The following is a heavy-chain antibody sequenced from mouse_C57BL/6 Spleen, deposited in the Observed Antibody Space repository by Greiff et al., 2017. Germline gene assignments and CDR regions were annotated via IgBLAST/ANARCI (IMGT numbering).Heavy chain of an antibody. CDR2: INYDGSST. V-gene: IGHV5-16*01. CDR3: ARGNYERYYFDY. Sequence: EVKVVESEGGLVQPGSSMKLSCTASGFTFSDYYMAWVRQVPEKGLEWVANINYDGSSTYYLDSLKSRFIISRDNAKNILYLQMSSLKSEDTATYYCARGNYERYYFDYWGQGTTLTVSS. D-gene: IGHD2-1*01. CDR1: GFTFSDYY. J-gene: IGHJ2*01.